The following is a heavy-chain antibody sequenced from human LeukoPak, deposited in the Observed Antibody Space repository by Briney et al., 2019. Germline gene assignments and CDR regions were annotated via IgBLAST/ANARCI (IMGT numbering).Heavy chain of an antibody. CDR2: IIPIFGTA. CDR3: ARDGRPYYDFWSGERAGYFDY. Sequence: SVKVSCKTSGFPFTGYYIHWVRQAPGQGLEWMGGIIPIFGTANYAQKFQGRVTITADKSTSTAYMELSSLRSEDTAVYYCARDGRPYYDFWSGERAGYFDYWGQGTLVTVSS. J-gene: IGHJ4*02. V-gene: IGHV1-69*06. D-gene: IGHD3-3*01. CDR1: GFPFTGYY.